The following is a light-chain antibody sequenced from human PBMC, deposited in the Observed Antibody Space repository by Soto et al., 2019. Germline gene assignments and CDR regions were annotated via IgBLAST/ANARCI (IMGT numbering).Light chain of an antibody. CDR1: SSDVGGYNY. J-gene: IGLJ1*01. CDR3: TSYTSSSTPFYV. V-gene: IGLV2-14*01. Sequence: QSVLTQRASVSGSPGQSITISCTGTSSDVGGYNYVSWFQHHPGKAPKLIISDVSDRPSGVSNRFSGSKSGNTASLTISGLQADDEADYYCTSYTSSSTPFYVFGTGTKVTVL. CDR2: DVS.